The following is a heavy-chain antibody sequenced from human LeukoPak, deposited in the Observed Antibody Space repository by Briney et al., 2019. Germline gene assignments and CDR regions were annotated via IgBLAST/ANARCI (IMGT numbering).Heavy chain of an antibody. CDR3: AGQYYYDTSGYPMP. CDR2: IYYSGST. J-gene: IGHJ5*02. CDR1: GGCISSGGYY. Sequence: PSQTLSLTCTVSGGCISSGGYYWSWIRQHPGKGLEWIGYIYYSGSTNYNPSLKSRVTISVDTSKNQFSLKLSSVTAADTAVYYCAGQYYYDTSGYPMPWGHGTLVTVSS. D-gene: IGHD3-22*01. V-gene: IGHV4-31*03.